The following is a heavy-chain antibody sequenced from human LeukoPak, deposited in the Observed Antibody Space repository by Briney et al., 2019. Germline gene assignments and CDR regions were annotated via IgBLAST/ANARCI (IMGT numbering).Heavy chain of an antibody. Sequence: GGSLRLSCAASGFTFRTYGMSWVRQAPGKGLEWVSTISGSGGFTYYADSVRGRFTISRDNTKNSLYLQMNSLRAEDTAIYYCARDLRIVSGSYLDYWGQGTLVTVSS. J-gene: IGHJ4*02. CDR3: ARDLRIVSGSYLDY. D-gene: IGHD1-26*01. V-gene: IGHV3-23*01. CDR1: GFTFRTYG. CDR2: ISGSGGFT.